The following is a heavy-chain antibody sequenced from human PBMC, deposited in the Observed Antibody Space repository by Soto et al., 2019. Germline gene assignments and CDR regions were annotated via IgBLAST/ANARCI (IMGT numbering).Heavy chain of an antibody. Sequence: APLKCSRKASWSTLSRHAISRGGQAPGQGLEWMGGIIPIFGTANYAQKFQGRVTITADESTSTAYMELSSLRSEDTAVYYCARECSSTSCYTQSDPWGQGTLVTVSS. D-gene: IGHD2-2*02. CDR3: ARECSSTSCYTQSDP. V-gene: IGHV1-69*01. J-gene: IGHJ5*02. CDR1: WSTLSRHA. CDR2: IIPIFGTA.